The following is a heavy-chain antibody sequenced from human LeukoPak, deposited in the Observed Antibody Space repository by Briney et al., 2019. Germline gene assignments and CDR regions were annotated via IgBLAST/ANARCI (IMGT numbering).Heavy chain of an antibody. D-gene: IGHD1-26*01. CDR2: IYSGGNT. CDR1: GFTVSSNS. V-gene: IGHV3-53*01. Sequence: GGSLRLSCTVSGFTVSSNSMSWVRQAPGKGLEWVSFIYSGGNTLYSDSVKGRFTISRDNSKNTLYLQMNSLRAEDTAVYYCAKGSIVGATSYYYLDVWGTGTTVTVSS. CDR3: AKGSIVGATSYYYLDV. J-gene: IGHJ6*03.